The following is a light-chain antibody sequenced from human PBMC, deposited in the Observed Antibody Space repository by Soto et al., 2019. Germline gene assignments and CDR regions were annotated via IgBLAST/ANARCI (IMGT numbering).Light chain of an antibody. CDR2: SAS. CDR3: QQTYSLPRT. CDR1: QTVSKF. V-gene: IGKV1-39*01. Sequence: DVQMTQSPSSLSASVGDSVTIACRASQTVSKFVNWYQQKPGKVPDLLIYSASTLYSGVPSRFSGSGSGTEFTLTISNLQTEDFETYYCQQTYSLPRTFAQGTKV. J-gene: IGKJ1*01.